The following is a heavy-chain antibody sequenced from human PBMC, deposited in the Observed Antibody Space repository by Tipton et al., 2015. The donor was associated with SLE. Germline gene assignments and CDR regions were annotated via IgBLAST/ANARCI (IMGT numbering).Heavy chain of an antibody. CDR2: IYHSGST. D-gene: IGHD3-10*01. Sequence: TLSLTCTVSGGSISSYYWGWIRQPPGKGLEWIGSIYHSGSTYYNPSLKSRVTISVDTSKNQFSLKLSSVTAADTAVYYCARDRVGLWFRTNYYYYYGMDVWGQGTTVTVSS. V-gene: IGHV4-39*07. CDR3: ARDRVGLWFRTNYYYYYGMDV. CDR1: GGSISSYY. J-gene: IGHJ6*02.